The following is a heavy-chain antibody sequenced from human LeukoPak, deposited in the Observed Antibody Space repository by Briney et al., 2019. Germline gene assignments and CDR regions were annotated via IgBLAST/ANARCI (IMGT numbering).Heavy chain of an antibody. J-gene: IGHJ4*02. Sequence: GGSLTLSRAASGFTFSSYGMHWVRQAPRKGLEWVAFIRFDGSNKYYADSVKGRFTITRDNSKNTLYLQMNSLRAEDTSVYYCAGAPPVVIVGATSFDYWGQGTLVTVSS. D-gene: IGHD1-26*01. CDR1: GFTFSSYG. CDR2: IRFDGSNK. CDR3: AGAPPVVIVGATSFDY. V-gene: IGHV3-30*02.